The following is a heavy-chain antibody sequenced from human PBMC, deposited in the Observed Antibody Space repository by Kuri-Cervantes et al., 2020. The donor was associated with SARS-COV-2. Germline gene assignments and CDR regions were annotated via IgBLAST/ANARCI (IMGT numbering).Heavy chain of an antibody. Sequence: LSLTCAASGFTFDDYAMHWVRQAPGKGLEWVSGISWNSGSIGYADSVKGRFTISRDNAKNSLYLQMNSLRAEDMALYYCARDRYGGYGGPLDYWGQGTLVTVSS. CDR2: ISWNSGSI. CDR3: ARDRYGGYGGPLDY. D-gene: IGHD5-12*01. J-gene: IGHJ4*02. CDR1: GFTFDDYA. V-gene: IGHV3-9*03.